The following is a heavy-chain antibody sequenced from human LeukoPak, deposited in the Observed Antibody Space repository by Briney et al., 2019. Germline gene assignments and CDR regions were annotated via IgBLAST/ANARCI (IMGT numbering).Heavy chain of an antibody. J-gene: IGHJ4*02. V-gene: IGHV4-59*08. CDR2: IYYSGTT. Sequence: SETLSLTCTVSGGSINSVYWSWIRQPPGKGLEWIAYIYYSGTTSYNPSLKSRVTISVDTSKNQFSLKLSSVTAADTAVYYCARDIRGVNIDYWGQGTLVTVSS. CDR1: GGSINSVY. CDR3: ARDIRGVNIDY. D-gene: IGHD3-10*01.